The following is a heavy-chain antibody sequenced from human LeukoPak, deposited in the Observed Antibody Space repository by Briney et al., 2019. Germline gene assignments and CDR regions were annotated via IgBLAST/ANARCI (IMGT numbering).Heavy chain of an antibody. CDR1: GFTFSIYE. J-gene: IGHJ4*02. V-gene: IGHV3-48*03. Sequence: GGSLRLSCAASGFTFSIYEMNWVRQAPGKGLEWVSYISSSGSTIYYADSVKGRFTISRDNAKNSLYLQMNSLRAEDTAVYYCARDTKSQPQIVSGFDYWGQGTLVTVSS. CDR3: ARDTKSQPQIVSGFDY. CDR2: ISSSGSTI. D-gene: IGHD1-14*01.